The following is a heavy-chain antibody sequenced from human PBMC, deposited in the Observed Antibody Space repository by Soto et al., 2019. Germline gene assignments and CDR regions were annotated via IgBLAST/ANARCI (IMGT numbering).Heavy chain of an antibody. J-gene: IGHJ4*02. D-gene: IGHD3-22*01. CDR3: TTPSRVSSGYYLTSFDY. CDR1: GFTFSNAW. Sequence: PGGSLRLSCAASGFTFSNAWMNWVRQAPGKGLEWVGRIKSKTDGGTTDYAAPVKGRFTISRDDSKNTLYLQMNSLKTEDTAVYYCTTPSRVSSGYYLTSFDYWGQGTLVTVSS. V-gene: IGHV3-15*07. CDR2: IKSKTDGGTT.